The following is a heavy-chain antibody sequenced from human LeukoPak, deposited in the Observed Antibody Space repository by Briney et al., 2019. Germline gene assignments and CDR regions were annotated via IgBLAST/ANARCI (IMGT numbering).Heavy chain of an antibody. CDR3: ARGGPPLTYYYDSSGYGN. CDR1: GYTFTGYY. Sequence: ASVKVSCKASGYTFTGYYMHWVRQAPGQGLEWMGWINPNSGGTNYAQKFQGRVTMTRDTSISTAYMELSRLRSDATAVYYCARGGPPLTYYYDSSGYGNWGQGTLVTVSS. CDR2: INPNSGGT. V-gene: IGHV1-2*02. J-gene: IGHJ4*02. D-gene: IGHD3-22*01.